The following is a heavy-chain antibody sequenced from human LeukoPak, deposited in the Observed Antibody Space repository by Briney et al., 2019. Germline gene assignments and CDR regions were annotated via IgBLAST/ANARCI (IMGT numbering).Heavy chain of an antibody. Sequence: ASVKVSCKASGYTFSSYGINWVRQAPGQGLEWMGWSSTYNGNTNYAQKLQGRVTMTTDTSTSTAYMELRSLRSDDTAVYYCARGHYDFWSGYYTPQGGAFDIWGQGTMVTVSS. CDR1: GYTFSSYG. J-gene: IGHJ3*02. CDR2: SSTYNGNT. D-gene: IGHD3-3*01. V-gene: IGHV1-18*01. CDR3: ARGHYDFWSGYYTPQGGAFDI.